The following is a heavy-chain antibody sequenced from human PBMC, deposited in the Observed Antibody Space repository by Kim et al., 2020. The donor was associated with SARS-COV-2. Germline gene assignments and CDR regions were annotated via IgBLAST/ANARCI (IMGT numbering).Heavy chain of an antibody. CDR2: ISYDGSNK. CDR3: SRDGGDIVVVVAASVGYFQH. Sequence: GGSLRLSCAASGFTFSSYAMHWVRQAPGKGLEWVAVISYDGSNKYYADSVKGRFTISRDNSKNTLYLQMNSLRAEDTAVYYCSRDGGDIVVVVAASVGYFQHWGQGTLVTVSS. D-gene: IGHD2-15*01. J-gene: IGHJ1*01. CDR1: GFTFSSYA. V-gene: IGHV3-30*04.